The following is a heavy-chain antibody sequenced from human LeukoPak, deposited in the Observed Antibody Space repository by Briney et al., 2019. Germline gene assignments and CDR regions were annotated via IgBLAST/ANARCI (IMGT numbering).Heavy chain of an antibody. CDR3: ARQRRGYYTIDY. V-gene: IGHV4-4*09. D-gene: IGHD3-3*01. J-gene: IGHJ4*02. CDR1: GGSISSYY. Sequence: SETLSLTCTVSGGSISSYYWSWIRQPPGKGLEWIGYIYTSGSTNYNPSLKSRVTISVDTSKIQFSLRLSSVTAADTAVYYCARQRRGYYTIDYWGQGTLVTVSS. CDR2: IYTSGST.